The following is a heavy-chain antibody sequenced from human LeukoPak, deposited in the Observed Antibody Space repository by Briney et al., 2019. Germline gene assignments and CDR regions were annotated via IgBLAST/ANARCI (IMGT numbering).Heavy chain of an antibody. CDR3: ARDIAITMVRGVIGY. V-gene: IGHV3-21*01. Sequence: GGSLRLSCAASGFTFSSYSMNWVRQAPGKGLEWVSSISSSSSPIYDANSVKGRFNITRDNAKNSLYLQMNSLRAESTAVYYCARDIAITMVRGVIGYWGQGTLVTVSS. CDR1: GFTFSSYS. D-gene: IGHD3-10*01. J-gene: IGHJ4*02. CDR2: ISSSSSPI.